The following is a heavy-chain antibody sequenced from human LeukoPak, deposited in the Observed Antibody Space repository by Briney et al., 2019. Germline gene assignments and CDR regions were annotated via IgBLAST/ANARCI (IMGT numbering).Heavy chain of an antibody. Sequence: ASVKVSCKASGYTFTSYDINWVRQAPGQGLEWMGGIIPMFGTANYAQKFQGRVTITTDESTSTAYMELSSLGSEDTAMYYCARVFARGGEISGSYYYYWGQGTLVTVSS. CDR1: GYTFTSYD. J-gene: IGHJ4*02. CDR2: IIPMFGTA. D-gene: IGHD1-26*01. CDR3: ARVFARGGEISGSYYYY. V-gene: IGHV1-69*05.